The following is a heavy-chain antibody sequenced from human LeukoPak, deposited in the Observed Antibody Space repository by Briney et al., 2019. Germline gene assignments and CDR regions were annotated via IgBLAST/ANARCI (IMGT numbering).Heavy chain of an antibody. CDR1: GASISSSSYY. V-gene: IGHV4-39*01. Sequence: SETLSLTCTVSGASISSSSYYWGWIRQPPGKGLEWIGSIYYRGSTYYNPSLKSRVTISVDTSKNQFSLKLSSVTAADTAVYYCARRRSSITPIDYWGQGTLVTVSS. CDR3: ARRRSSITPIDY. D-gene: IGHD6-13*01. J-gene: IGHJ4*02. CDR2: IYYRGST.